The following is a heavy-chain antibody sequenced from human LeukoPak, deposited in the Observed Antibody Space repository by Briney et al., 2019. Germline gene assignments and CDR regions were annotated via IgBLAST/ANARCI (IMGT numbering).Heavy chain of an antibody. Sequence: PSETLSLTCAVYGGSFSGYYWGWIRQPPGKGLEWIGSINYSGSTYYNPSLKSRVTISVATSKNQFSLKLSSVTAADTAVYYCARERVGYYYDILTGNNMDVWGKGTTVTVSS. J-gene: IGHJ6*03. D-gene: IGHD3-9*01. CDR2: INYSGST. V-gene: IGHV4-34*01. CDR1: GGSFSGYY. CDR3: ARERVGYYYDILTGNNMDV.